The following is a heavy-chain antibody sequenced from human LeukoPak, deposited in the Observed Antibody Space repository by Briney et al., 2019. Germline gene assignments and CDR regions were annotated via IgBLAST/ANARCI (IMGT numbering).Heavy chain of an antibody. CDR2: INHSGST. CDR3: AGTWDYYYGMDV. CDR1: GGSFSGYY. J-gene: IGHJ6*02. V-gene: IGHV4-34*01. Sequence: KPSETLSLTCAVYGGSFSGYYWSWIRQPPGKGLEWIGEINHSGSTNYNPSLKSRVTISLDTSKNQFSLKLSSVIAADTAVYYCAGTWDYYYGMDVWGQGTTVTVSS. D-gene: IGHD7-27*01.